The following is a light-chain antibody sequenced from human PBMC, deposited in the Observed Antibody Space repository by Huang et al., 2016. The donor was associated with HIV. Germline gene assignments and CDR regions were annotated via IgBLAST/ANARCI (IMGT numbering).Light chain of an antibody. CDR1: QSVNTD. V-gene: IGKV3-15*01. CDR2: DAS. J-gene: IGKJ2*01. Sequence: EIVMTQSPVTLSVSLGERASLSCRASQSVNTDLAWYQQKPGQPPRLLIYDASARATDVPARFSGSGSGTEFTLTISSLQSEDFAVYSCQQYNNWPGTFGQGTKVEIK. CDR3: QQYNNWPGT.